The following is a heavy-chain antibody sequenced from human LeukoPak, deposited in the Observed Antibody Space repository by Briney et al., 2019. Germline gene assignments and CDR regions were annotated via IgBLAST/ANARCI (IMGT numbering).Heavy chain of an antibody. CDR1: GLTFSGYD. J-gene: IGHJ6*02. CDR2: MSYGGQNE. V-gene: IGHV3-30*18. Sequence: PGGSLRLSCAASGLTFSGYDMHWVRQAPGKGPEWVAVMSYGGQNERYADSVKGRFTVSRDNPKNTLYLQMNSLRAEDTAVYYCAKALDPYAVYGMDVWGQGTTVTVSS. CDR3: AKALDPYAVYGMDV. D-gene: IGHD2-2*01.